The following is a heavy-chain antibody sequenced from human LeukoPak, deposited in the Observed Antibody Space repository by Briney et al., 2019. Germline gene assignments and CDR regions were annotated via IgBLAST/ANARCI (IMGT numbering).Heavy chain of an antibody. Sequence: GGSLRLSCAASGFTFSSYEMSWVRQAPGKGLEWVSYISSSSSTIYYADSVKGRFTISRDNAKNSLYLQMNSLRDEDTAMYYCARDRVATTGSWYFDLWGPGTLVTVSS. J-gene: IGHJ2*01. D-gene: IGHD5-12*01. CDR2: ISSSSSTI. CDR1: GFTFSSYE. V-gene: IGHV3-48*02. CDR3: ARDRVATTGSWYFDL.